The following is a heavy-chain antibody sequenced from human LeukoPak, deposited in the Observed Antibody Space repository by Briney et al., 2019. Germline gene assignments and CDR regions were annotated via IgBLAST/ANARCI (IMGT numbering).Heavy chain of an antibody. Sequence: ASVKVSCKVSGYTLTELSMHWVRQAPGKGLEWMRGFDPEDGETIYAQKFQGRVTMTEDTSTDTAYMELSSLRSEDTAVYYCATVSPYYYGSGSWFDPWGQGTLVTVSS. CDR3: ATVSPYYYGSGSWFDP. CDR1: GYTLTELS. D-gene: IGHD3-10*01. J-gene: IGHJ5*02. CDR2: FDPEDGET. V-gene: IGHV1-24*01.